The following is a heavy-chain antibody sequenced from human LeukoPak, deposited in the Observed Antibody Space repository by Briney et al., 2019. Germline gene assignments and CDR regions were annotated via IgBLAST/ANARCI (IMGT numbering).Heavy chain of an antibody. Sequence: PGGSLRLSCAASGFTLSIYAMHWVRQPAGEGLEWVSALGTAGDTFYPGSVKGRFTISRDSAKKSLFLQMNSLRAEDTAVYYCARQNTPHGNFDYWGQGTLVTVSS. V-gene: IGHV3-13*01. J-gene: IGHJ4*02. CDR3: ARQNTPHGNFDY. D-gene: IGHD5-24*01. CDR2: LGTAGDT. CDR1: GFTLSIYA.